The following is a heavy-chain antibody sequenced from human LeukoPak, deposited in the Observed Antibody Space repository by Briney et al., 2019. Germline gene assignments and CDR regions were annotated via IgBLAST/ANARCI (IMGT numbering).Heavy chain of an antibody. D-gene: IGHD3/OR15-3a*01. Sequence: GGSLRLSCAVSGITLSNYGMSWVRQAPGKGLEWVAGISDSGGSTKYADSVKGRFNISRDNPKNTLFLQMNSLRAEDTAVYFCAKRGVVIRVVLVGFHKEAYYFESWGQGALVTVSS. V-gene: IGHV3-23*01. CDR3: AKRGVVIRVVLVGFHKEAYYFES. CDR1: GITLSNYG. CDR2: ISDSGGST. J-gene: IGHJ4*02.